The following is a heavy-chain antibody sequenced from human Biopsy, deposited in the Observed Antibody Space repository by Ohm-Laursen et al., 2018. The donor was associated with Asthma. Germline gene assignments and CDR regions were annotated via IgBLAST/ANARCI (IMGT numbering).Heavy chain of an antibody. CDR1: GFSFNSYG. CDR3: AKWDTYYDFWSGYYTRYNYYYYGMDV. J-gene: IGHJ6*02. D-gene: IGHD3-3*01. Sequence: SLRLSCAASGFSFNSYGMHWVRQAPGKGLEWVAVMSFDGRQTYYADSVKGRFTISRDNAKNSLYLQMNSLRAEDTAVHYCAKWDTYYDFWSGYYTRYNYYYYGMDVWGQGTTVTVSS. CDR2: MSFDGRQT. V-gene: IGHV3-30*18.